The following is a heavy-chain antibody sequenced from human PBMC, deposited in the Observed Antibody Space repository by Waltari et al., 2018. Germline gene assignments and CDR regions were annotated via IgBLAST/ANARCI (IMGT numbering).Heavy chain of an antibody. Sequence: QVQLQQWGAGLLKASESLSLTCAVYGGSLSDSHWNWFRQSPGKGLEWIAYINHSGRTSYNPSLKDRVPISFDTAENQFSLTLRAVTGADSSVYCCAGEARKRIRQGGINWFDPWGQGTSVTVLS. CDR3: AGEARKRIRQGGINWFDP. V-gene: IGHV4-34*02. D-gene: IGHD2-21*01. CDR1: GGSLSDSH. CDR2: INHSGRT. J-gene: IGHJ5*02.